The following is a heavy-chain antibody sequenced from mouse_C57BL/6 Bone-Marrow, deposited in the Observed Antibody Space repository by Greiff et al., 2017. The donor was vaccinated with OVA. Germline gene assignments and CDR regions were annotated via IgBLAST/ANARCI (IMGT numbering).Heavy chain of an antibody. V-gene: IGHV1-64*01. J-gene: IGHJ3*01. CDR1: GYTFTSYW. CDR2: IHPNSGST. D-gene: IGHD4-1*01. Sequence: VQLQQSGAELVKPGASVKLSCKASGYTFTSYWMHWVKQRPGQGLEWIGMIHPNSGSTNYNEKFKSKATLTVDKSSSTAYMQLSSLTSEDSAVYYCARFNWTWFAYWGQGTLVTVSA. CDR3: ARFNWTWFAY.